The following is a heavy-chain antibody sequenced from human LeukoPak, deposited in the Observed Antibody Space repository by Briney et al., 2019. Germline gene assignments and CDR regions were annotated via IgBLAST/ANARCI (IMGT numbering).Heavy chain of an antibody. Sequence: GGSLRLSCAVSGITLSNYGMSWVRQAPGKGLEWVAGISDSGGSTNYADSVKGRFTISRDNPKNTLYLQMNSLRAEDTAVYFCARRGVVIRVILIGFHKEAFYFDSWGQGALVTVSS. CDR2: ISDSGGST. J-gene: IGHJ4*02. CDR1: GITLSNYG. CDR3: ARRGVVIRVILIGFHKEAFYFDS. D-gene: IGHD3-9*01. V-gene: IGHV3-23*01.